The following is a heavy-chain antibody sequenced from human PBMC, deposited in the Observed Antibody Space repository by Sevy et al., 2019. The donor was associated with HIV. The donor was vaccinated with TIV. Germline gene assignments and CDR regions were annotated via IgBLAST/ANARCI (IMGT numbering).Heavy chain of an antibody. V-gene: IGHV3-66*02. CDR3: VSLFLSYRSGWSYFDY. CDR1: GFTVNDKY. D-gene: IGHD6-19*01. Sequence: GGSLRLSCAISGFTVNDKYIIWVRQAPGKGLEGVSVIFSSCSTYYEDSAKGRFTISRDNSKNIVDLLMNSVGAEDTAVYYCVSLFLSYRSGWSYFDYWGQGTLVTVSS. CDR2: IFSSCST. J-gene: IGHJ4*02.